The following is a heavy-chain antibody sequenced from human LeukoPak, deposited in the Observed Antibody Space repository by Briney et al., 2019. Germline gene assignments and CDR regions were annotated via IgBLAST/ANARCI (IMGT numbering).Heavy chain of an antibody. CDR2: IYTTGNT. CDR3: ARRVDEYCSSTSCLGRWQNYYYYYMDV. Sequence: GVLRLSCTVSGFTVSSNSMSWVRQAPGKGLEWVSFIYTTGNTHNSDSVKGRFTISRDSSKSTLYLQMNSLRAEDTAVYYCARRVDEYCSSTSCLGRWQNYYYYYMDVWGKGTTVTISS. V-gene: IGHV3-53*01. CDR1: GFTVSSNS. D-gene: IGHD2-2*01. J-gene: IGHJ6*03.